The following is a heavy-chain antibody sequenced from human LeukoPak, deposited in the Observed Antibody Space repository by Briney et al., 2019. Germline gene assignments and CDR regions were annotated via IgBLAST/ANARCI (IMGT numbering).Heavy chain of an antibody. D-gene: IGHD3-10*01. CDR1: GYTFTSYD. V-gene: IGHV1-8*01. Sequence: ASVKVSCKASGYTFTSYDINWVRQATGQGLEWMGWMNPNSGNTGYAQKFQGRVTMTRNTSIGTAYMELSSLRSEDTAVYYCARGEEFGEFFDYWGQGTLVTVSS. CDR3: ARGEEFGEFFDY. CDR2: MNPNSGNT. J-gene: IGHJ4*02.